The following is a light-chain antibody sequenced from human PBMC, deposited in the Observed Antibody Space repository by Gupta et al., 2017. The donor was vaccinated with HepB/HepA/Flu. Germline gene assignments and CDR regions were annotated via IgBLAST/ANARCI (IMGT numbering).Light chain of an antibody. V-gene: IGKV3-11*01. CDR2: DAS. CDR3: QQRSPIT. CDR1: QSVSSY. J-gene: IGKJ5*01. Sequence: EIVLTQSPATLSLSPGERATLSCRASQSVSSYLAWHQQKPGQAPRLLIYDASNRATGIPARFTGSGSGTDFTLTISSLEPEDFAVYYCQQRSPITFGQGTRLEIE.